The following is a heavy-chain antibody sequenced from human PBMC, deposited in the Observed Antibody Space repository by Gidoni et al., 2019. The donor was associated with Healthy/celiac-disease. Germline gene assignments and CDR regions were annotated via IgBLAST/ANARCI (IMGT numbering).Heavy chain of an antibody. Sequence: EVQLVQSGAEVKKPGESLKLSCKGSGYSFTSYGIGWVRQMPGEGLEWLGIIYPGDADTRYSPSFQGQVTIPADKSISTAYLQWSSLKASDTAMYYCARQEGIHGSGSYLYWGQGTLVTVSS. CDR3: ARQEGIHGSGSYLY. CDR1: GYSFTSYG. J-gene: IGHJ4*02. D-gene: IGHD3-10*01. CDR2: IYPGDADT. V-gene: IGHV5-51*01.